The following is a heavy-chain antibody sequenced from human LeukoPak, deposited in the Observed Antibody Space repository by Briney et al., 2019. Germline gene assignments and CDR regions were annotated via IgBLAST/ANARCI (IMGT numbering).Heavy chain of an antibody. V-gene: IGHV4-59*01. CDR1: GGSMSPYH. Sequence: PSETLSLTCTVSGGSMSPYHWGWIRQPPGKGLEWTGYIYYSGSTNYNPSLKSRVTISVDTSKNQFSLKLSSVTAADTAVYYCARGPSTHSGSYDAFDIWGQGTMVTVSS. CDR3: ARGPSTHSGSYDAFDI. J-gene: IGHJ3*02. D-gene: IGHD1-26*01. CDR2: IYYSGST.